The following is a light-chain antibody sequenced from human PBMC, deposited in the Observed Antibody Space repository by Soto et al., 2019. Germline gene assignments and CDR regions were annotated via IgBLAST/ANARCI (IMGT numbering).Light chain of an antibody. CDR2: EVS. V-gene: IGLV2-8*01. J-gene: IGLJ1*01. CDR3: SSHAGSNTYV. CDR1: SSDVGAYNY. Sequence: QSALTQPASVSGSPGQSVTISCTGTSSDVGAYNYVSWYQQHPGKAPKLMIYEVSKRPSGVPDRFSGSKSGNTASLTVSGLQAEDEADYYCSSHAGSNTYVFGTGTKLTVL.